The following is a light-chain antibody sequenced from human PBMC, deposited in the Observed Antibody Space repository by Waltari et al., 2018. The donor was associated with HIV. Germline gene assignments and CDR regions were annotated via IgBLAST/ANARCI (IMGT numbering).Light chain of an antibody. CDR1: SSNIGSNP. J-gene: IGLJ3*02. CDR2: SNN. Sequence: QSVLTQPPSASGTPGQRVTVSCSGSSSNIGSNPVTWFQQLPGTAPKLLIYSNNQRPSGVPDRFSGSKSGTSASLAITGLQSEDEAHYYCAAWDDSLNGWVFGGGTKLTVL. CDR3: AAWDDSLNGWV. V-gene: IGLV1-44*01.